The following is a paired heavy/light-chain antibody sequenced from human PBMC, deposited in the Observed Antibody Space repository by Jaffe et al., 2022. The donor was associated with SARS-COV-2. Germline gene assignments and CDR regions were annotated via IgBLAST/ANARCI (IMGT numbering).Heavy chain of an antibody. Sequence: QVQLVQSGAEVKKPGSSVKVSCKASGGTFSSYTISWVRQAPGQGLEWMGRIIPILGIANYAQKFQGRVTITADKSTSTAYMELSSLRSEDTAVYYCASLLEGYDFWSGPPGYYGMDVWGQGTTVTVSS. CDR1: GGTFSSYT. J-gene: IGHJ6*02. D-gene: IGHD3-3*01. CDR2: IIPILGIA. V-gene: IGHV1-69*02. CDR3: ASLLEGYDFWSGPPGYYGMDV.
Light chain of an antibody. J-gene: IGLJ2*01. CDR2: EVS. CDR3: SSYTSSRTVV. CDR1: SSDVGGYNY. V-gene: IGLV2-14*01. Sequence: QSALTQPASVSGSPGQSITISCTGTSSDVGGYNYVSWYQQHPGKAPKLMIYEVSNRPSGVSNRFSGSKSGNTASLTISGLQAEDEADYYCSSYTSSRTVVFGGGTKLTVL.